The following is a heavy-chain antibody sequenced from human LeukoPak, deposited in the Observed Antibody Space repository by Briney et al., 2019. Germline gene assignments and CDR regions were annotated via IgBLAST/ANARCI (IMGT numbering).Heavy chain of an antibody. J-gene: IGHJ3*01. Sequence: PSETLSLTCAVYGGSSSGYYWSWIRQPPGKGLEWIGYIYYSGSTNYSPSLKSRVTISLDTSKNQFSLKLSSVTAADTAVYYCARHDGSSWYYAFDVWGQGTMVTVSS. D-gene: IGHD6-13*01. CDR2: IYYSGST. V-gene: IGHV4-59*08. CDR3: ARHDGSSWYYAFDV. CDR1: GGSSSGYY.